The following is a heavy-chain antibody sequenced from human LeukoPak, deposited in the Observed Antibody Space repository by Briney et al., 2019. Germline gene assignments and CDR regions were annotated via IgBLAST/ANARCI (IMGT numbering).Heavy chain of an antibody. J-gene: IGHJ5*02. V-gene: IGHV4-59*11. D-gene: IGHD1-14*01. CDR3: ARRTGP. CDR1: GGSISSHY. CDR2: IYYSGST. Sequence: SETLSLTCTVSGGSISSHYWSWIRQPPGEGLEWIGYIYYSGSTNYNPSLKSRVTISVDTSKNQFSLKLSSVTAADTAVYYCARRTGPWGQGTLVTISS.